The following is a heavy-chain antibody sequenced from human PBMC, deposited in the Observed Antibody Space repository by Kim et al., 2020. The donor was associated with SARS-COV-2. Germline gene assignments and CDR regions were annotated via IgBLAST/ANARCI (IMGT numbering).Heavy chain of an antibody. CDR2: IKSDGSYP. J-gene: IGHJ4*01. V-gene: IGHV3-74*01. D-gene: IGHD6-13*01. Sequence: GGSLRLSCAASGFTFSGYWMYWVSQAPGTGLVWVSVIKSDGSYPSYAASVTGRFTIYRDNAKNTLYRHLNRLRAAATAVYLGVRASGVAVAYWG. CDR1: GFTFSGYW. CDR3: VRASGVAVAY.